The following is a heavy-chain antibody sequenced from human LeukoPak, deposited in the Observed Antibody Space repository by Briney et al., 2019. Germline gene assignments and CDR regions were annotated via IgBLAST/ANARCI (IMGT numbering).Heavy chain of an antibody. CDR2: IYSGGST. J-gene: IGHJ3*02. CDR1: GFTFNSYE. V-gene: IGHV3-53*01. CDR3: AREYYYDSSGYYYVQAFDI. Sequence: PGGSLRLSCAASGFTFNSYEMNWVRQAPGKGLEWVSVIYSGGSTYYADSVKGRFTISRDNSKNTLYLQMNSLRAEDTAVYYCAREYYYDSSGYYYVQAFDIWGQGTMVTVSS. D-gene: IGHD3-22*01.